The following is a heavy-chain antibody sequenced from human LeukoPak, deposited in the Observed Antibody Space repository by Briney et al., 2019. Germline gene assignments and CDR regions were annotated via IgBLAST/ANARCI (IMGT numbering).Heavy chain of an antibody. CDR2: ISSNGNT. CDR1: GFTFSIYG. Sequence: PGGSLRLSCAASGFTFSIYGVYWVRQAPGKGLEYVSSISSNGNTYYANSVKGRFTISRDNPKNTLYLQMGRLRDEDLAVYYCARARVAAKSGYMDVWGTGTTVTISS. D-gene: IGHD2-15*01. J-gene: IGHJ6*03. CDR3: ARARVAAKSGYMDV. V-gene: IGHV3-64*01.